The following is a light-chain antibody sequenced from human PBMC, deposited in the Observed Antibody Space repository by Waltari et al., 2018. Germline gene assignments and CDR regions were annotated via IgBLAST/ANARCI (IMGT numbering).Light chain of an antibody. V-gene: IGLV2-8*01. CDR1: SSDGGGYDY. CDR2: EVN. J-gene: IGLJ2*01. Sequence: QSALTQPPSASGSPGQSVTISCTGTSSDGGGYDYVSWYQQHPGKAPKLLIYEVNKRPSGVPDRFSGSKSGSTASLTVSGLRAEDEADYYCSSYAGSNNLIFGGGTKLAVL. CDR3: SSYAGSNNLI.